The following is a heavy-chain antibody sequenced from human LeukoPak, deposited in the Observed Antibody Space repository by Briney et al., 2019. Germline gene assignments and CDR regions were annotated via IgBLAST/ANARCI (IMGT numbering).Heavy chain of an antibody. J-gene: IGHJ6*02. CDR3: ARDKGWITMVRGVIIGMDV. CDR1: GYTFTGYY. CDR2: INPNSGGT. Sequence: GASVKVSCKASGYTFTGYYMHWVRQAPGQGLEWMGWINPNSGGTNYAQKFQGRVTMTRDTSISTAYMVLSRLRSDDTAVYYCARDKGWITMVRGVIIGMDVWGQGTTVTVSS. D-gene: IGHD3-10*01. V-gene: IGHV1-2*02.